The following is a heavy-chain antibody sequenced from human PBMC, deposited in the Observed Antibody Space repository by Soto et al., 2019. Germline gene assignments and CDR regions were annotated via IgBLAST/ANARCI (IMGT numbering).Heavy chain of an antibody. V-gene: IGHV1-8*01. D-gene: IGHD3-3*01. CDR3: ARGSYYDFWSGYYEGPRANWFDP. J-gene: IGHJ5*02. Sequence: QVQLVQSGAEVKKPGASVKVSCKASGYTFTSYDINWVRQATGQGLEWMGWMNPNSGNTGYAQKFQGRVTMPRNTSISTAYMELSSLRSEDTAVYYCARGSYYDFWSGYYEGPRANWFDPWGQGTLVTVSS. CDR1: GYTFTSYD. CDR2: MNPNSGNT.